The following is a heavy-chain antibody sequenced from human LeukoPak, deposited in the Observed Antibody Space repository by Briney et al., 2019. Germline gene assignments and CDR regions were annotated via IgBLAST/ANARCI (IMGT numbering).Heavy chain of an antibody. Sequence: PSETLSLTCAVYGGSFSVCYWSWIRQPPGKGLEWIGEINHSGSTNYNPSLKSRVTISVDTSKNQFSLKLSSVTAADTAVYYCARLGPPPGSNGYGDYVPVWGQGTLVTVSS. CDR2: INHSGST. CDR1: GGSFSVCY. D-gene: IGHD4-17*01. J-gene: IGHJ4*02. CDR3: ARLGPPPGSNGYGDYVPV. V-gene: IGHV4-34*01.